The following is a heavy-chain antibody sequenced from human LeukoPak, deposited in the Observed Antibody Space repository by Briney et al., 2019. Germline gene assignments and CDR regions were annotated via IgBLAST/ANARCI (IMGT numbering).Heavy chain of an antibody. J-gene: IGHJ4*02. CDR1: GFTFSSYS. V-gene: IGHV3-21*01. D-gene: IGHD1-26*01. CDR2: ISSSGSYI. Sequence: GGSLRLSCAASGFTFSSYSMNWVRQAPGKGLEWVSSISSSGSYIYYADSVKGRFTISRDNAKNSLYLQMNSLRAEDTAVYYCARELGATEGDYWGQGTLVTVSS. CDR3: ARELGATEGDY.